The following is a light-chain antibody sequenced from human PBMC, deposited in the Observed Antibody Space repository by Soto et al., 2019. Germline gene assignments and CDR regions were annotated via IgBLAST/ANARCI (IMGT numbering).Light chain of an antibody. CDR2: DAS. CDR1: QSISSW. CDR3: QQYNSYSWT. Sequence: IQMTHSPSTLSASVGDRVTITCRASQSISSWLAWYQQKLGRAPRLLIYDASSLESGVPSRFSGSGSGTEITLTINSLQPDDFATYYCQQYNSYSWTFGQGTKVDIK. V-gene: IGKV1-5*01. J-gene: IGKJ1*01.